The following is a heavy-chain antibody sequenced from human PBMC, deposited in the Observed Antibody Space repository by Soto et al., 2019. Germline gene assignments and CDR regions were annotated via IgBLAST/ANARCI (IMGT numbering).Heavy chain of an antibody. V-gene: IGHV6-1*01. J-gene: IGHJ5*02. CDR2: TYYRSKWYN. CDR3: ARDGYYDSRGYIWNWFDT. Sequence: SQTLSLTCAISGDSVSSNSAACNWIRQSPSRGLEWLGRTYYRSKWYNDYAVSVKSRITINPDTSKNQFSLQLNSVTPEDTAVYYCARDGYYDSRGYIWNWFDTWGQGTLVNVSS. CDR1: GDSVSSNSAA. D-gene: IGHD3-22*01.